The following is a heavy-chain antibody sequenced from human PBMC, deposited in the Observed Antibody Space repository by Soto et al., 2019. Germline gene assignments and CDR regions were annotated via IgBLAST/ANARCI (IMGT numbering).Heavy chain of an antibody. V-gene: IGHV4-39*01. CDR1: GGSISSRGYY. D-gene: IGHD3-10*01. Sequence: SETLSLTCNVSGGSISSRGYYWGWIRQPPGKGLEWIGSIFYSGSTHYNPSLKSRVTISVDTSKDQFSLRLSSVTVADTAVYYCARQSYTTGSGYGFWLDPWGQGTLVPVSS. J-gene: IGHJ5*02. CDR2: IFYSGST. CDR3: ARQSYTTGSGYGFWLDP.